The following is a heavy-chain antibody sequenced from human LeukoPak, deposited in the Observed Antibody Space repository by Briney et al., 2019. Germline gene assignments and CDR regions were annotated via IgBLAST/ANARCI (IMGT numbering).Heavy chain of an antibody. CDR3: ARGAEVGQQLVAGFDY. CDR1: GYSISSGYF. D-gene: IGHD6-13*01. CDR2: IYHSGST. V-gene: IGHV4-38-2*02. Sequence: SETLSLTCTVSGYSISSGYFWGWIRQSPGKGLEWIGSIYHSGSTYYNPSLKSRVTISVDTSKNQFSLKLKSVTAADTAVYYCARGAEVGQQLVAGFDYWGQGTLVTVSS. J-gene: IGHJ4*02.